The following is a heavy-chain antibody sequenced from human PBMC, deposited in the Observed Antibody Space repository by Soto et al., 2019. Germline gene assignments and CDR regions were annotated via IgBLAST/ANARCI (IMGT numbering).Heavy chain of an antibody. J-gene: IGHJ4*02. Sequence: QVQLVESGGGVVQPGRSLRLSCAASGFTFSSYGMHWVRQAPGKGLEWVAVISYDGSNKYYADSVKGRFTISRDNSKNTLYLQMNSLRAEDTAVYYCAKVLDRDYCGQGTLVTVSS. D-gene: IGHD3-9*01. V-gene: IGHV3-30*18. CDR2: ISYDGSNK. CDR1: GFTFSSYG. CDR3: AKVLDRDY.